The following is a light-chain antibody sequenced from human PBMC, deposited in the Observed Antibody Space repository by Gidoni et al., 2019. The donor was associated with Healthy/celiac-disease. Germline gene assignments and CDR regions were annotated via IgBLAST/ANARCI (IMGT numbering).Light chain of an antibody. CDR3: QQYGSSLWT. CDR2: GAS. V-gene: IGKV3-20*01. CDR1: QSVSSSY. J-gene: IGKJ1*01. Sequence: EIVLTQSPGTLSLSPGERATLCCRASQSVSSSYLAWYQQKPGQAPRLLIYGASSRATGIPDRFSGSGSGTDFTLTISILEPEDFAVYDCQQYGSSLWTFGQGTKVEIK.